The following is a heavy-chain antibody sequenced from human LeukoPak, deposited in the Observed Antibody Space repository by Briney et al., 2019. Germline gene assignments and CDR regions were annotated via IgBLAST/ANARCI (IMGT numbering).Heavy chain of an antibody. D-gene: IGHD6-19*01. CDR1: GGSFSGYY. Sequence: SETLSLTCAVYGGSFSGYYWSWIRQPPGKGLEWIGEINHSGSTNYNPSLKSRVTISVDTSKNHFSLKLSSVTAADTAVYYCARAEQWGPVDYWGQGTLVTVSS. J-gene: IGHJ4*02. CDR2: INHSGST. CDR3: ARAEQWGPVDY. V-gene: IGHV4-34*01.